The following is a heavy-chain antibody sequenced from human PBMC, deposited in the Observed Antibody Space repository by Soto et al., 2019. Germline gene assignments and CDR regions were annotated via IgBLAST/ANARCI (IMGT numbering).Heavy chain of an antibody. V-gene: IGHV3-33*08. D-gene: IGHD6-19*01. J-gene: IGHJ6*02. CDR2: IWYDGNTK. CDR1: GFTFSSYW. Sequence: GGSLRLSCAASGFTFSSYWLRWVSQDPGKGLEWVAVIWYDGNTKYYADSVKGRFTISRDNLKNTLYLQMNSLTAEDTAVYYCARPLVAPVAGPDYYGMDVWGQGTTVTVSS. CDR3: ARPLVAPVAGPDYYGMDV.